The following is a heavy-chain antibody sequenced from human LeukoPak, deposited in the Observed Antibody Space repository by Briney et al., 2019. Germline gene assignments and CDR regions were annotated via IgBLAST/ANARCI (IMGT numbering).Heavy chain of an antibody. J-gene: IGHJ6*03. Sequence: GGSLRLSCAASGFTFRNYWMGWVRQTPGKGLEWVANIKPDGGEKYYVDSVKGRFTISRDNAKNSLYLQMNSLRAEDTAVYYCAKGTSGWGDSYYYYYMDVWGKGTTVTVSS. V-gene: IGHV3-7*01. CDR3: AKGTSGWGDSYYYYYMDV. CDR1: GFTFRNYW. CDR2: IKPDGGEK. D-gene: IGHD6-19*01.